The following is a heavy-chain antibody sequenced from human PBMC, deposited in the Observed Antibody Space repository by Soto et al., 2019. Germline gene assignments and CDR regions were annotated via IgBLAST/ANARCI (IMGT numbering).Heavy chain of an antibody. CDR3: ARGLGVEVAVRWFDP. D-gene: IGHD6-19*01. Sequence: QVRLQETGAGLVKPSQTLSLTCTVSGGSISSGGYYWSWVRQHPGRGLEWIGYIYYSGSTYYNPSLKSRLIISSDTSNNQCSLKLSSVTAADTAVYYCARGLGVEVAVRWFDPWGQGTLVTVSS. CDR2: IYYSGST. V-gene: IGHV4-31*03. CDR1: GGSISSGGYY. J-gene: IGHJ5*02.